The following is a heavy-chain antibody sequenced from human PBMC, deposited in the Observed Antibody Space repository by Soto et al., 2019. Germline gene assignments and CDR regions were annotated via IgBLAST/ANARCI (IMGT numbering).Heavy chain of an antibody. V-gene: IGHV4-59*01. CDR2: IYYTT. CDR3: ARTSPVAGGFDY. Sequence: SETLSLTCTVSGGSISRYYWSWILQPPGKGLEWIGYIYYTTNYNPSLKSRVTISADTSKNQISLKLTSVTAADTAVYYCARTSPVAGGFDYWGQGTLVTVSS. J-gene: IGHJ4*02. CDR1: GGSISRYY. D-gene: IGHD6-19*01.